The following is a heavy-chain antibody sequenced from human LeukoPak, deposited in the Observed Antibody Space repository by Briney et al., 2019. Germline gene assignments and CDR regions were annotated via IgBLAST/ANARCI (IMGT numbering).Heavy chain of an antibody. CDR1: GFTFTNYN. J-gene: IGHJ3*02. CDR2: INPSGGST. D-gene: IGHD6-19*01. CDR3: ARESLTQWPNLTSDAFDI. V-gene: IGHV1-46*01. Sequence: ASVTVSCKASGFTFTNYNLHWVRQAPGQRLEWMGIINPSGGSTSYAQKFQGRVTMTRDMSTSTVYMELSSLRSEDTAVYYCARESLTQWPNLTSDAFDIWGQGTMVTVSS.